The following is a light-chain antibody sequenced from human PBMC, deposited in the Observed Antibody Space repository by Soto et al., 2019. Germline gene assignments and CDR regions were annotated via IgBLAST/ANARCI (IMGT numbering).Light chain of an antibody. Sequence: EIVMTQSPATLCVSPGERATLSCRASQSVGSDLAWYQQKPGQAPRLLIYNASNRATGIPARFSGSGSGTDFTLTISSLEPEDFAVYYCQQRSNWPLTFGGGTKVDIK. CDR3: QQRSNWPLT. V-gene: IGKV3-11*01. CDR1: QSVGSD. J-gene: IGKJ4*01. CDR2: NAS.